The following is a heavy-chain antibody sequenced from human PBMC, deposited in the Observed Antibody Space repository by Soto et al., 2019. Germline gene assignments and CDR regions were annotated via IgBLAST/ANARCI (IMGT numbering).Heavy chain of an antibody. CDR3: ARVGGSGSPFDN. CDR2: IFYSGST. D-gene: IGHD3-10*01. J-gene: IGHJ4*02. Sequence: PSETLSLTCTVSGGSINSGGYYWSWIRQHPGKGLEWIGYIFYSGSTYYNPSLKSRVTISVDMSKNQFSLKLSSVTAADTAVYYCARVGGSGSPFDNWGQGTLVIVSS. CDR1: GGSINSGGYY. V-gene: IGHV4-31*03.